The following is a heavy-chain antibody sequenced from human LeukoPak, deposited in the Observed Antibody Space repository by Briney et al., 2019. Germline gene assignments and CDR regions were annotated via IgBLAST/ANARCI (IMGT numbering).Heavy chain of an antibody. D-gene: IGHD5-12*01. CDR3: ARHALRYAQRSNWFDP. Sequence: GGSLRLSCAASGFTVSSNYMSWVRQAPGKGLEWVSVIYSGGSTYYADSVKGRFTISRDNSKNTLYLQMNSLRAEDTAVYYCARHALRYAQRSNWFDPWGQGTLVTVSS. V-gene: IGHV3-53*01. CDR2: IYSGGST. CDR1: GFTVSSNY. J-gene: IGHJ5*02.